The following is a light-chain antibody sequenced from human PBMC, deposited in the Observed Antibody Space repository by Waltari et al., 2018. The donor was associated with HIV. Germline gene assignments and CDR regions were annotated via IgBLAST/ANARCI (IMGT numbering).Light chain of an antibody. CDR2: RNN. Sequence: QSVLTQPPSTSGTPGQRVTISCSGSSSNIGSHDVYWYQQLPGTAPKLLIYRNNQRPSGVPDRFSGSKSGTSASLAISGLRSEDDADYYCAAWDDSLSGWVFGGGTKLTVL. V-gene: IGLV1-47*01. CDR3: AAWDDSLSGWV. CDR1: SSNIGSHD. J-gene: IGLJ3*02.